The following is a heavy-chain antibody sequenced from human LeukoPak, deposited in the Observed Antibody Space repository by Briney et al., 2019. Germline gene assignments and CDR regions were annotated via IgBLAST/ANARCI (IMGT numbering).Heavy chain of an antibody. V-gene: IGHV4-34*01. CDR2: INHSGST. D-gene: IGHD4-17*01. CDR3: ARRIALYYGDYGWYFDL. J-gene: IGHJ2*01. Sequence: SETLSLTCAVYGRSFSGYYWSWIRQPPGKGLEWIGEINHSGSTNYNPSLKSRVTISVDTSKNQFSLKLSSVTAADTAVYCCARRIALYYGDYGWYFDLWGRGTLVTVSS. CDR1: GRSFSGYY.